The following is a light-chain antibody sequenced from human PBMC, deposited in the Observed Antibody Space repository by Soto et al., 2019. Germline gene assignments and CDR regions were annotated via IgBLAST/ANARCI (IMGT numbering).Light chain of an antibody. Sequence: EIQVTKSASTLSASVGDRVTITCRASQSIGSALAWYQQKPGKAPKLLIFDASSLERGVPSRFSGRGSGTAFTLTIRSRQHDDFSTDYCQQYNGYSRTFGQGTKVDI. CDR2: DAS. J-gene: IGKJ1*01. CDR1: QSIGSA. CDR3: QQYNGYSRT. V-gene: IGKV1-5*01.